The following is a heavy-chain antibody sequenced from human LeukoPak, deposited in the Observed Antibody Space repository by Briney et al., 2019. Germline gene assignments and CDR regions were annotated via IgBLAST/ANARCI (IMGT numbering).Heavy chain of an antibody. CDR1: GFNFGANS. CDR3: AKDIGGGLLES. J-gene: IGHJ4*02. D-gene: IGHD2-15*01. CDR2: INGDGYT. V-gene: IGHV3-43*02. Sequence: PGGSLRLSCAASGFNFGANSMHWARQVPGKGLEWVSLINGDGYTYYAASVNGRFTVSRDNSKNSLHLHMSRLRPEDTALYYCAKDIGGGLLESWGQGTLVTVSS.